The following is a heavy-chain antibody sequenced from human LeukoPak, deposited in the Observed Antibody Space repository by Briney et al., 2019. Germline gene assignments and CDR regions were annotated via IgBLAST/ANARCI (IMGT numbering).Heavy chain of an antibody. CDR1: GFTFSSYG. J-gene: IGHJ4*02. D-gene: IGHD6-13*01. CDR2: ISYDGSNK. CDR3: TTIAEAGHENY. V-gene: IGHV3-30*03. Sequence: GGSLRLSCAASGFTFSSYGMHWVRQAPGKGLEWVAVISYDGSNKYYADSVKGRFTISRDNSKNTLYLQMNSLRAEDTAVYYCTTIAEAGHENYWGQGTLVTVSS.